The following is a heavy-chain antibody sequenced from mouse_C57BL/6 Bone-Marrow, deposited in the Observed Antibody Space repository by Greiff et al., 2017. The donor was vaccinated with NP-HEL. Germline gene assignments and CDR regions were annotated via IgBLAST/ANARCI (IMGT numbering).Heavy chain of an antibody. Sequence: EVQRVESGGDLVKPGGSLKLSCAASGFTFSSYGMSWVRQTPDKRLEWVATISSGGSYTYYPDSVKGRFTISRDNAKNTLYLQMSSLKSEDTAMYYCARHIRYYDYDPWGQGTTLTVSS. J-gene: IGHJ2*01. V-gene: IGHV5-6*01. CDR3: ARHIRYYDYDP. D-gene: IGHD2-4*01. CDR1: GFTFSSYG. CDR2: ISSGGSYT.